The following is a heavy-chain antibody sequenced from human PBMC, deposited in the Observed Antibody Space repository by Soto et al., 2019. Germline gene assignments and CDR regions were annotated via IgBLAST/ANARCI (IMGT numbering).Heavy chain of an antibody. CDR1: GGSISSSNW. CDR3: AREAAIAAAGTYYYYYGMDV. D-gene: IGHD6-13*01. Sequence: QVQLQESGPGLVKPSGTLSLTCAVSGGSISSSNWWSWVRQPPGKGLEWIGYIYYSGSTYYNPSLKSRVTISVDTSKNQFSLKLSSVTAADTAVYYCAREAAIAAAGTYYYYYGMDVWGQGTTVTVSS. CDR2: IYYSGST. J-gene: IGHJ6*02. V-gene: IGHV4-4*02.